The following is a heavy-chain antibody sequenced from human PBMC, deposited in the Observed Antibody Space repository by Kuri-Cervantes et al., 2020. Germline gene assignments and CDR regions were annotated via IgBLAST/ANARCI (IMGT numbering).Heavy chain of an antibody. V-gene: IGHV1-2*02. D-gene: IGHD2-21*01. CDR1: GYTFTGYY. Sequence: ASVKVSCKASGYTFTGYYLHWLRQAPGQGLEWMGWINFNSGGTNSAQKFQGRVTMTRDTSTSTVYMELSSLRSEDTAVYYCAIMGAPRQGDSWGQGTLVTVSS. CDR2: INFNSGGT. J-gene: IGHJ5*02. CDR3: AIMGAPRQGDS.